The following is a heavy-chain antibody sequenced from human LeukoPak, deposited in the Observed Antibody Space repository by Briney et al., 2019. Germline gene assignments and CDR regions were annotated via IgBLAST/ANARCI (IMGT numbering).Heavy chain of an antibody. CDR3: ARDLLGGSWYGFDP. D-gene: IGHD6-13*01. V-gene: IGHV4-59*12. J-gene: IGHJ5*02. Sequence: SETLSLTCTVSGGSISSYYWSWIRQPPEKGLEWIGYIYYSGSTYYNPSLKSRVTISVDTSKNQFSLKLSSVTAADTAVYYCARDLLGGSWYGFDPWGQGTLVTVSS. CDR2: IYYSGST. CDR1: GGSISSYY.